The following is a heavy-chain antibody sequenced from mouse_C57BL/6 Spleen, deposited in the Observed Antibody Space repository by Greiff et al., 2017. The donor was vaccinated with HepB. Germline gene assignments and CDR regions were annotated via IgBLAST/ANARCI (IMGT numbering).Heavy chain of an antibody. CDR3: ARDWIDYDYRVDAMDY. CDR1: GFTFSSYA. CDR2: ISDGGSYT. J-gene: IGHJ4*01. Sequence: EVMLVESGGGLVKPGGSLKLSCAASGFTFSSYAMSWVRQTPEKRLEWVATISDGGSYTYYPDNVKGRFTISRDNAKNNLYLQMSHLKSEDTAMYYCARDWIDYDYRVDAMDYWGQGTSVTVSS. V-gene: IGHV5-4*01. D-gene: IGHD2-4*01.